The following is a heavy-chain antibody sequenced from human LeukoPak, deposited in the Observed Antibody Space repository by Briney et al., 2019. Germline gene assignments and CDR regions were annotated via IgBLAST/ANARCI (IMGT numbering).Heavy chain of an antibody. V-gene: IGHV4-39*02. CDR3: ASGYCSSTSCYTPLHY. CDR1: GGSISSSSYY. D-gene: IGHD2-2*02. Sequence: SETLSLTCTVSGGSISSSSYYWGWIRQPPGQGLEWIGTIYYSGSTYYNPSLKSRVTISVDTSKNHFSLKLSSVTAADTAVYYCASGYCSSTSCYTPLHYWGQGTLVTVSS. J-gene: IGHJ4*02. CDR2: IYYSGST.